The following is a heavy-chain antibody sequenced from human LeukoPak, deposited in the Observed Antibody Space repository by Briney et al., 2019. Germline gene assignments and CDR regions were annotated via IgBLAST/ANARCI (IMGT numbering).Heavy chain of an antibody. CDR3: ARVYSSSWWGYFDY. Sequence: LVKVSCKASGGTFSSYAISWVRQARGQGLEWMGGIIPIFGTANYAQKFQGRVTITADVSTSTAYMELSSLRSEDTAVYYCARVYSSSWWGYFDYWGQGTLVTVSS. D-gene: IGHD6-13*01. V-gene: IGHV1-69*13. CDR1: GGTFSSYA. CDR2: IIPIFGTA. J-gene: IGHJ4*02.